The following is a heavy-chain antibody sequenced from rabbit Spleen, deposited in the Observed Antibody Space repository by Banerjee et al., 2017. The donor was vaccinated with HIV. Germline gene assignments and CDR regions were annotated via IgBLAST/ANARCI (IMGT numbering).Heavy chain of an antibody. J-gene: IGHJ4*01. D-gene: IGHD1-1*01. V-gene: IGHV1S8*01. CDR2: IDPIFGVS. Sequence: QEQLVESGGGLVQPGGSLKLSCTVSGFDISKYGVTWVRQAPGKGLEWIGYIDPIFGVSYYASRVNGRFPISSHDAQNTLYLQLNSLTAADTATYFCVRARPYPFVLWGPGTLVTVS. CDR3: VRARPYPFVL. CDR1: GFDISKYG.